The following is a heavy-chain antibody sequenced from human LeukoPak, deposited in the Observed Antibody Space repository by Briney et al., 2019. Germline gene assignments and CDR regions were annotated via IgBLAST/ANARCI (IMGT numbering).Heavy chain of an antibody. V-gene: IGHV3-11*04. CDR2: IRSGGSSI. D-gene: IGHD6-19*01. CDR1: GFTFSDYH. Sequence: KPGGSLRLSCAASGFTFSDYHMSWIRQAPGKGLEWVSDIRSGGSSIYYEDSVKGRFTISRDNAKNSLYLQMNSLRAEDTAVYYCARDDSRSRYSSGVVDYWGQGTLVTVSS. CDR3: ARDDSRSRYSSGVVDY. J-gene: IGHJ4*02.